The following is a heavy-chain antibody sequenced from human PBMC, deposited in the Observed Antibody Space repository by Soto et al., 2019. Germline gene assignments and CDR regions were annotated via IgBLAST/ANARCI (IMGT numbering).Heavy chain of an antibody. D-gene: IGHD5-12*01. J-gene: IGHJ4*02. CDR2: INAGNGNT. V-gene: IGHV1-3*01. CDR1: VFTFTTNA. CDR3: ARRNNSGPIDY. Sequence: ASVKVSCTTSVFTFTTNARHWVRQAPGQRFEWMGWINAGNGNTKYSQRFQDRVTISRDTSASTAYMELSSLTSEDRAVYYCARRNNSGPIDYWGQGTLVTVSS.